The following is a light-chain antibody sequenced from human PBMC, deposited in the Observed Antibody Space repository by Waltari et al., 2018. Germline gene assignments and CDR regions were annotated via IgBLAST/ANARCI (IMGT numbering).Light chain of an antibody. CDR3: ASWDDSLNGHWV. V-gene: IGLV1-44*01. CDR1: APNIGGNL. CDR2: RSD. J-gene: IGLJ3*02. Sequence: QSVLTQPPQASGTPGQRVTISCSGSAPNIGGNLLNWYKPFPGKAPKLLIFRSDRRPSGVPDRFSGSKSGTSASLAISGLQSEDEADYFCASWDDSLNGHWVFGGGTKVTVL.